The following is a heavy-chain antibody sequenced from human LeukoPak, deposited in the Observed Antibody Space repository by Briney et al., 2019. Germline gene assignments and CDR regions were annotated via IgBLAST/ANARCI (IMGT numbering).Heavy chain of an antibody. Sequence: SVKVSCKASGFTFTSSAMQWVRQARGQRLEWIGWIVVGSGNTNYAQKFQERVTITRDMSTSTAYMELSSLRSEDTAVYYCAAGYGSATLYYFDYWGQGTLVTVSS. J-gene: IGHJ4*02. CDR1: GFTFTSSA. D-gene: IGHD3-10*01. CDR2: IVVGSGNT. V-gene: IGHV1-58*02. CDR3: AAGYGSATLYYFDY.